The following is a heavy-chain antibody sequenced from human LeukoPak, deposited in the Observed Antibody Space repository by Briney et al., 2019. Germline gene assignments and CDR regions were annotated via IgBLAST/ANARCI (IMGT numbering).Heavy chain of an antibody. D-gene: IGHD2-15*01. CDR3: ARPCSGGTCFSDS. V-gene: IGHV5-51*01. CDR2: FYPADSDI. J-gene: IGHJ4*02. CDR1: GYSFTTYW. Sequence: GESLKISCKGSGYSFTTYWIGWVRQMPGKGLEWMGIFYPADSDIRYSPSFQGQVTISADKSINTAYLQWGSLKASDTAMCYCARPCSGGTCFSDSWGQGTLVTVSS.